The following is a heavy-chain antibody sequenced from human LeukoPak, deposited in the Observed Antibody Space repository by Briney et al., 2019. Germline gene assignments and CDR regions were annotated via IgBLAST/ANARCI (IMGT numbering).Heavy chain of an antibody. CDR1: GFTFRSYG. Sequence: GGSLRLSCAASGFTFRSYGMHWVRQAPGKGLEWVANIKQDGSEKYYVDSVKGRFTISRDNAKNSLYLQMNSLRAEDTAVYYCAREVMGDDWFDYWGQGTLVTVSS. V-gene: IGHV3-7*03. CDR2: IKQDGSEK. D-gene: IGHD1-26*01. CDR3: AREVMGDDWFDY. J-gene: IGHJ4*02.